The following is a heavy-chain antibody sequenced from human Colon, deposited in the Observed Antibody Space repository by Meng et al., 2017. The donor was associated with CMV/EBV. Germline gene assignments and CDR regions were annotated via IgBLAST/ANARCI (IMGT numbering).Heavy chain of an antibody. Sequence: QITLNDSGPPTVQPTQTLPLSCTFSGFSLETYGVGVGWIRQPPGKAPEWVALIYWDDDKRYNPSLENRLRIAKDTSKNQVVLTMTNMGPVDTATYYCSRRRTSVPFDYWGQGSLVTVSS. CDR1: GFSLETYGVG. CDR2: IYWDDDK. V-gene: IGHV2-5*02. CDR3: SRRRTSVPFDY. D-gene: IGHD2-2*01. J-gene: IGHJ4*02.